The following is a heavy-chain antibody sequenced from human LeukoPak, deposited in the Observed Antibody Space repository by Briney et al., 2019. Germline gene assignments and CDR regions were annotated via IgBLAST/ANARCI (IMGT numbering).Heavy chain of an antibody. CDR3: AREPRESCAAFDI. V-gene: IGHV3-48*02. CDR1: GFTFTIYW. J-gene: IGHJ3*02. CDR2: ISSSSSSI. Sequence: GGSLRLSCAASGFTFTIYWMNWVRQAPGKGLEWVSYISSSSSSIYYADSVKGRFTISRDNAKNSLYLQMNSLRDEDTAVYYCAREPRESCAAFDIWGQGTMVTVSS.